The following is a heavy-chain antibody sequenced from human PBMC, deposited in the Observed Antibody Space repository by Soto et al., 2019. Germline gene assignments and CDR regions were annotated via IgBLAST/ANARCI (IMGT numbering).Heavy chain of an antibody. Sequence: QVQLQESGPGLVKPSQTLSLTCTVSGGSVSSGDYYWSWIRQPPGKGLELIGYIYYSGSTYYNPSLKSRLTMSVDTSKNQFXLKLTXVXXXXXXXXXCXXXXXXXXXXXXXXXXWGQGTLVTVSS. CDR1: GGSVSSGDYY. CDR2: IYYSGST. J-gene: IGHJ5*02. V-gene: IGHV4-30-4*01. CDR3: XXXXXXXXXXXXXXXX.